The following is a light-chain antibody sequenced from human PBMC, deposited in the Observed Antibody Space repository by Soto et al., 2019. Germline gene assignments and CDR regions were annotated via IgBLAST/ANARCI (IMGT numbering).Light chain of an antibody. CDR2: DAS. Sequence: EIVLTQSPATLSLSPGERATLSCRASQSVSSYLAWYQQKPGQAPRLLIYDASNRATSIPARFSGSGSGTDFTLTIISLEPEDFAVYYCQQRSNSYTFGQGTKLEIK. V-gene: IGKV3-11*01. CDR1: QSVSSY. J-gene: IGKJ2*01. CDR3: QQRSNSYT.